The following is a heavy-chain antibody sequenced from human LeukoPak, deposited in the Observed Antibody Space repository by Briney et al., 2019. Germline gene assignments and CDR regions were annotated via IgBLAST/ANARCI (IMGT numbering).Heavy chain of an antibody. CDR1: GGSFSGYY. CDR3: ASDSGSWYAY. Sequence: SETLSLTCAVYGGSFSGYYWSWIRQPAGKGLEWIGRIYTSGSTNYNPSLKSRVTMSVDTSKNQFSLKLSSVTAADTAVYYCASDSGSWYAYWGQGTLVTVSS. V-gene: IGHV4-59*10. J-gene: IGHJ4*02. CDR2: IYTSGST. D-gene: IGHD1-26*01.